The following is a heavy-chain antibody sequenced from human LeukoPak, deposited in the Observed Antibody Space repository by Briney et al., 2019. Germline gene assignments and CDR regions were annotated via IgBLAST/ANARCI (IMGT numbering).Heavy chain of an antibody. Sequence: GSSVKVSCKASGGTFSSYAISWVRQAPGQGLEWMGGIISIFGTANYAQKFQGRVTITADESTSTAYMELSSLRSEDTAVYYCARAGDDYSNYVLYYGMDVWGQGTTVTVSS. V-gene: IGHV1-69*01. CDR1: GGTFSSYA. CDR3: ARAGDDYSNYVLYYGMDV. J-gene: IGHJ6*02. CDR2: IISIFGTA. D-gene: IGHD4-11*01.